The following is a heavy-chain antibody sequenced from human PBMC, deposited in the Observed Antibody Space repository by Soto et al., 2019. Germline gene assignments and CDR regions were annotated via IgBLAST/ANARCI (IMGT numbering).Heavy chain of an antibody. CDR1: GGSISTYY. J-gene: IGHJ4*02. CDR3: ARTVSAAEYYFDY. CDR2: IFYSGST. Sequence: SETLSLTCTVSGGSISTYYWSWIRQPPGKGLEWIGYIFYSGSTNYSPSLKSRVTISVDTSKNQFSLKLSSVTAADTAVYYCARTVSAAEYYFDYWGQGTLVTVSS. D-gene: IGHD6-13*01. V-gene: IGHV4-59*01.